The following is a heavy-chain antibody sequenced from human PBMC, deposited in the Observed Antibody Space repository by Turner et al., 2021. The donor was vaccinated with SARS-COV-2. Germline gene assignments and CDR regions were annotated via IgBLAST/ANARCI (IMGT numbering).Heavy chain of an antibody. CDR2: IYTRGST. Sequence: QVQLQESGPGLVKPSQTLSLTCTVSGGPISSGRYYWSWIRKPAGKGLEWIGRIYTRGSTNYNPSLKSRITISVDTSKNQFSLKLSSVTAADTAVYYCAREQGLLLEWEISYYYYMDVWGKGTTVTVSS. CDR1: GGPISSGRYY. V-gene: IGHV4-61*02. D-gene: IGHD3-3*01. CDR3: AREQGLLLEWEISYYYYMDV. J-gene: IGHJ6*03.